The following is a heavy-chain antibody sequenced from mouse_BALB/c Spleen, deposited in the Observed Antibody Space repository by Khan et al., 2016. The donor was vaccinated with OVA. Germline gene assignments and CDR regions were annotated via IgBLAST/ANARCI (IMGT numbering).Heavy chain of an antibody. Sequence: EVELVESGGDLVKPGGSLKLSCAASGFPFSTFAMSWARQTPDKRLEWVATISTAGDYIYYPDSVKGRFTISRDNAKNTLYLQMSSLWSEDTAIYYCARRNYGHFAYWGQDTLVTGSA. J-gene: IGHJ3*01. CDR3: ARRNYGHFAY. D-gene: IGHD1-1*01. CDR2: ISTAGDYI. CDR1: GFPFSTFA. V-gene: IGHV5-6*01.